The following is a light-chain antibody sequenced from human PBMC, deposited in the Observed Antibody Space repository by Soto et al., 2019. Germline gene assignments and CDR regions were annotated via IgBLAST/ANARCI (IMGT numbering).Light chain of an antibody. CDR3: QQYGSSGT. V-gene: IGKV3-20*01. CDR1: QSVSSSY. Sequence: EILFTQSPGTLSLSPGERATLSCRASQSVSSSYLAWYQQKPGQAPRLLIYGASNRATGIPDRFGGSGSRTVFILTISRLEPEYFALYYYQQYGSSGTFGQGTKVDIK. J-gene: IGKJ1*01. CDR2: GAS.